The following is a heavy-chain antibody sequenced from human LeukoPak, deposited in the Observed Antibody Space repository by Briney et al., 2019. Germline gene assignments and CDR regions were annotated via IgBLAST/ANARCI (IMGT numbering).Heavy chain of an antibody. Sequence: PSETLSLTCAVSGASISGSGYYWGWIRQPPGKGLEWIGNIYSSGSTYYNASLQSRVTISIDTSKNQFSLRLNSVTAADTAMYYCAKSGSYGLIDYWGQGTRVTVSS. D-gene: IGHD1-26*01. CDR3: AKSGSYGLIDY. V-gene: IGHV4-39*01. CDR2: IYSSGST. J-gene: IGHJ4*02. CDR1: GASISGSGYY.